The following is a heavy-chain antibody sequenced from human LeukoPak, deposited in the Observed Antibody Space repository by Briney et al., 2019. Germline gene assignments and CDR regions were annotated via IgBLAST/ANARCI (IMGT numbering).Heavy chain of an antibody. J-gene: IGHJ3*02. CDR3: ARGLRLLPPRFDI. CDR2: INHSGST. Sequence: PSETLSLTCAVYGGSFSGYYWSWIRQPPGKGLEWIGEINHSGSTNYNPSLNSRLTLSVDTSKNQLSLKLSSVTAADTAVYYCARGLRLLPPRFDIWGQGTMVTVSS. V-gene: IGHV4-34*01. D-gene: IGHD2-15*01. CDR1: GGSFSGYY.